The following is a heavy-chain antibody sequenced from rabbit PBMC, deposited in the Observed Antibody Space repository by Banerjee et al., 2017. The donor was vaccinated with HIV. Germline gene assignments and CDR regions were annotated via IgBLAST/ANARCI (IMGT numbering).Heavy chain of an antibody. CDR1: GFSFSSGYW. J-gene: IGHJ4*01. D-gene: IGHD6-1*01. V-gene: IGHV1S43*01. CDR2: IYTSSGST. CDR3: ARFIASFAGYGYANL. Sequence: QEQLEESGGDLVKPEGSLTLTCTASGFSFSSGYWICWVRQAPGKGLEWIACIYTSSGSTWYASWVNGRFTISRSTTLNTVDLKMTSLTAADTATYFCARFIASFAGYGYANLWGPGTLVTVS.